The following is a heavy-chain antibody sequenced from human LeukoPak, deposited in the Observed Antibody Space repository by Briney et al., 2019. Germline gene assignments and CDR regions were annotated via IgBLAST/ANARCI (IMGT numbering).Heavy chain of an antibody. V-gene: IGHV1-69*13. J-gene: IGHJ4*02. CDR1: GGTFSSYA. D-gene: IGHD3-10*01. Sequence: ASVQVSCKASGGTFSSYAISWVRQAPGQGLEWMGGIIPIFGTANYAQKFQGRVTITADESTSTAYMELSSLRSEDTAVYYCAREGYYYGSGSYFNYWGQGTLVTVSS. CDR3: AREGYYYGSGSYFNY. CDR2: IIPIFGTA.